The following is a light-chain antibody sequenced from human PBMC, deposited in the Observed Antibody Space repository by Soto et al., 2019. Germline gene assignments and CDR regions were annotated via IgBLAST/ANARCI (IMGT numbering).Light chain of an antibody. CDR1: QSISKW. V-gene: IGKV1-5*01. Sequence: DIQMTQSPSTLYASVGDRVTITCRASQSISKWLAWYQQKPGKAPNLLIYDASSLETGVPSRFSGSGSGTEFSLTITSLQPDDFATYYCQQYNSYSPETFGQGTKVDIK. CDR3: QQYNSYSPET. J-gene: IGKJ1*01. CDR2: DAS.